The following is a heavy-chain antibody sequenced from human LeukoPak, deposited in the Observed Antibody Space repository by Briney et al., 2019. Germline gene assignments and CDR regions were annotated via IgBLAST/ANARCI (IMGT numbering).Heavy chain of an antibody. D-gene: IGHD6-19*01. Sequence: GGSLRLSCAASGFTFSGVWMSWVRQAPGKGLEWVANINQDGSDQYYVDSVKGRFTISRDNAQNSVFLQMNSLRAEDTAVYYCARDVGSGWFDYWGQGTPVTVSS. CDR2: INQDGSDQ. J-gene: IGHJ4*02. CDR3: ARDVGSGWFDY. V-gene: IGHV3-7*01. CDR1: GFTFSGVW.